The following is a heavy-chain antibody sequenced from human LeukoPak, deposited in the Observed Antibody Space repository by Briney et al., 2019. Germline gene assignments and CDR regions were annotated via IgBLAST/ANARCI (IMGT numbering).Heavy chain of an antibody. Sequence: GGSLRLSCAASGFTFSRYAMNWVRQAPGKGLEWVSSISISSNYIYYPDSVKGRFTISRDNARNSLYLQMNSLRAEDTAVYYCARGSRLGVVGRDAFDIWGQGTMVTVSS. V-gene: IGHV3-21*01. D-gene: IGHD3-3*01. CDR1: GFTFSRYA. CDR2: ISISSNYI. CDR3: ARGSRLGVVGRDAFDI. J-gene: IGHJ3*02.